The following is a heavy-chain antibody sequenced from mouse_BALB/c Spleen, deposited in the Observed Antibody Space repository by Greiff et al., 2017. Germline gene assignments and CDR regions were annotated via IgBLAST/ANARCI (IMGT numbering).Heavy chain of an antibody. Sequence: EVKLVESGGGLVKPGGSLKLSCAASGFTFSDYYLYWVRQTPEKRLEWVATISDGGSYTYYPDSVKGRFTISRDNAKNNLYLQMSSLKSEDTAMYYCAREGDGNYAMDYWGQGTSVTVSS. CDR3: AREGDGNYAMDY. V-gene: IGHV5-4*02. CDR2: ISDGGSYT. CDR1: GFTFSDYY. D-gene: IGHD2-1*01. J-gene: IGHJ4*01.